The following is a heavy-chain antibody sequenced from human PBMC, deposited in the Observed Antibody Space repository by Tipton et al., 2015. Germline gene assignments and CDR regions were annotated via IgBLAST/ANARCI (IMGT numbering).Heavy chain of an antibody. J-gene: IGHJ4*02. CDR3: AGEKRISIFGVLIPDVDF. V-gene: IGHV4-4*07. Sequence: TLSLTCTIPGDSLSNYFWSWIRQPAGKGLEWIGRIQTSGNTNYNPSLKSRFTMSADTSKNQSSLKVSSVTAADTAVYYCAGEKRISIFGVLIPDVDFWGQGALVSVSS. D-gene: IGHD3-3*01. CDR1: GDSLSNYF. CDR2: IQTSGNT.